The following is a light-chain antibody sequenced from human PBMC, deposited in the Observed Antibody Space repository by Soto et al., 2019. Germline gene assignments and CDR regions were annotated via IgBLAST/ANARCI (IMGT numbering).Light chain of an antibody. CDR2: GAS. V-gene: IGKV3-15*01. Sequence: EIVMTQSPATLSVSPGERGTLSCRASQTVSSNLAWYQQKPGQAPRLIIYGASTRATGIPARFGGSGSGTEFSLTISSLQSEDFAVYYCQQYNNWPLTFGGGTKVEIK. CDR3: QQYNNWPLT. J-gene: IGKJ4*01. CDR1: QTVSSN.